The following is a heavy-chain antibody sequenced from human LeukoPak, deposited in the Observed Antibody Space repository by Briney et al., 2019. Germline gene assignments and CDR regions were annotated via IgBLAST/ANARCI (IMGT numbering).Heavy chain of an antibody. J-gene: IGHJ4*02. D-gene: IGHD5-18*01. CDR3: ARETKDTAMMYYFDF. CDR1: GFTFSSNA. CDR2: IYYDGSSK. V-gene: IGHV3-33*08. Sequence: PGGSLRLSCAASGFTFSSNAMSWVRQAPGKGLEWVALIYYDGSSKYYADSVKGRFTISRDNSKNTLYLQINSLRAEDTAVYFCARETKDTAMMYYFDFWGQGTLVTVSS.